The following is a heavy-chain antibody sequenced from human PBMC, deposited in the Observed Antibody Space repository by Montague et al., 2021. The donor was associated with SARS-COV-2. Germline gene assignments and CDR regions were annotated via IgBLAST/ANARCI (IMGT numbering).Heavy chain of an antibody. CDR3: ARVFPRWLQFDPYFDY. CDR2: IYNSGST. Sequence: SETLSLTCTVSGGSISSYYWSWIRQPPGKGLEWIGYIYNSGSTNSNPSRKSRVTISVDTSKNQFSLKLSSVTAADTAVYYCARVFPRWLQFDPYFDYWGQGTLVTVSS. V-gene: IGHV4-59*01. D-gene: IGHD5-24*01. CDR1: GGSISSYY. J-gene: IGHJ4*02.